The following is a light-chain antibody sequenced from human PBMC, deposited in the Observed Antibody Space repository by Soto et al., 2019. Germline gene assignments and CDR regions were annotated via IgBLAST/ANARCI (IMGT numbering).Light chain of an antibody. CDR3: CSYAGSYTYV. J-gene: IGLJ1*01. V-gene: IGLV2-11*01. CDR2: DVT. Sequence: QSVLTQPRSVSGSPGQSVTISCTGTNSDVGTFYFVSWYQQYPDKGPKLIIYDVTERPSGVPDRFSGSKSGNTASLTISGLQAEDAADYYCCSYAGSYTYVFGSGTKVTVL. CDR1: NSDVGTFYF.